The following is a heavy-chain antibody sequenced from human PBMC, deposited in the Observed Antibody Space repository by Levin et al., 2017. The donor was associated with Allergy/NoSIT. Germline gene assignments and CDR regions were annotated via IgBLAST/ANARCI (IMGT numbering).Heavy chain of an antibody. CDR2: ISAYNGNT. V-gene: IGHV1-18*01. CDR3: ARDVRIVVVPAAIAAFDI. J-gene: IGHJ3*02. D-gene: IGHD2-2*01. CDR1: GYTFTSYG. Sequence: ASVKVSCKASGYTFTSYGISWVRQAPGQGLEWMGWISAYNGNTNYAQKLQGRVTMTTDTSTSTAYMELRSLRSDDTAVYYCARDVRIVVVPAAIAAFDIWGQGTMVTVSS.